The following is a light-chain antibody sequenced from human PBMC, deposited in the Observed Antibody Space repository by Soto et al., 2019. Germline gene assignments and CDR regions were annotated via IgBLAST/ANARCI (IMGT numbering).Light chain of an antibody. CDR1: QRVNSRY. J-gene: IGKJ5*01. V-gene: IGKV3-20*01. CDR2: GVS. CDR3: QQHGSSPIT. Sequence: EIVLTQSPGTLSFSAGERATLSCRASQRVNSRYLAWYQQKPGQAPRLLIYGVSNRATGIPDRFSGSGSGTDFTLTISRLEPEDFAVYYCQQHGSSPITFGQGTRLEIK.